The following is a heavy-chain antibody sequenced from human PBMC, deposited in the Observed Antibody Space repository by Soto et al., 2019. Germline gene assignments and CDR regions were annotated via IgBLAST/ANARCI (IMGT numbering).Heavy chain of an antibody. CDR3: ATHPPYGPLDH. CDR1: GGSVSSSNHY. D-gene: IGHD4-17*01. J-gene: IGHJ4*02. CDR2: IYYSENT. Sequence: SETLSLTCSVSGGSVSSSNHYWGWIRQPPGKGLEWIGNIYYSENTYYNPSLKSRVTISVDTSKNQFSLRLTSVTAADTAVYYCATHPPYGPLDHWGQGTLVTVSS. V-gene: IGHV4-39*01.